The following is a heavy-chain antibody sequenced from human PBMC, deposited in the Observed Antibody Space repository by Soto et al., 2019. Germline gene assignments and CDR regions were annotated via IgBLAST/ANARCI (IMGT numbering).Heavy chain of an antibody. CDR3: ARDKITGLLDY. CDR2: IYHSGST. V-gene: IGHV4-4*02. Sequence: SSETLSLTCAVSGGSISSSNWWSWVRHPPGKGLEWIGEIYHSGSTNYNPSLKSRVTISVDKSKNQFSLKLSSVTAADTAVYYCARDKITGLLDYWGQGTLVTVS. J-gene: IGHJ4*02. CDR1: GGSISSSNW. D-gene: IGHD2-8*02.